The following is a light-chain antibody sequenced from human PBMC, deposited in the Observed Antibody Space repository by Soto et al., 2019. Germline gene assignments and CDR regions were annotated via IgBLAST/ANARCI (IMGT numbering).Light chain of an antibody. Sequence: VMSQSPATLSVCTGGRATLSCRASQSISDTLAWYQQKPGQAPRLLIYGASRRATGFPARFSGSGSGTDFTLTISSLEPEDFAVYYCQQYNNWLTWTFGQGTKVDI. CDR3: QQYNNWLTWT. CDR1: QSISDT. V-gene: IGKV3-15*01. J-gene: IGKJ1*01. CDR2: GAS.